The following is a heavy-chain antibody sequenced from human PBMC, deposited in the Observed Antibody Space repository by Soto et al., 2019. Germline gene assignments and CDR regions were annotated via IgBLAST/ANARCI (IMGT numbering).Heavy chain of an antibody. CDR1: GGSFSGYY. CDR2: INHSGST. Sequence: SVTLSLTCAVYGGSFSGYYWSWIRQPPGKGLEWIGEINHSGSTNYNPSLKSRVTISVDTSKNQFSLKLSSVTAADTAVYYCARAYKGYYYYMDVWGKGTTVTVSS. D-gene: IGHD1-20*01. V-gene: IGHV4-34*01. J-gene: IGHJ6*03. CDR3: ARAYKGYYYYMDV.